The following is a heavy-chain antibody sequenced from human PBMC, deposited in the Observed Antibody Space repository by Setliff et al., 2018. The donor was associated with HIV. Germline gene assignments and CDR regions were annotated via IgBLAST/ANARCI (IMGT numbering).Heavy chain of an antibody. D-gene: IGHD6-19*01. CDR1: GFTFSSYS. V-gene: IGHV3-21*01. CDR3: ARVGRSVTGP. CDR2: ITSGGTYI. J-gene: IGHJ5*02. Sequence: PGGSLRLSCAASGFTFSSYSMNWVRQAPGKGLEWVSSITSGGTYIHYSDSVKGRFTVSRDNAKISVYLQMNSLRAEDTAVYYCARVGRSVTGPWGQGTLVTVSS.